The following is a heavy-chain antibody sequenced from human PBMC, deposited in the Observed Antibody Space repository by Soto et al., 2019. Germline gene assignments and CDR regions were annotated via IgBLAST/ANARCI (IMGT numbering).Heavy chain of an antibody. CDR2: ISATGGST. J-gene: IGHJ6*02. V-gene: IGHV3-23*01. CDR3: AKPTPPKRNILTGYNYYYNGLDV. Sequence: GSLRLSCAASGFTFSGYAMNWVRQAPGKGLEWVSSISATGGSTYYADSVKGRFTIFRDNSKNTLFLQIKSLRAEDTAVYYCAKPTPPKRNILTGYNYYYNGLDVWGQGTTVTVSS. D-gene: IGHD3-9*01. CDR1: GFTFSGYA.